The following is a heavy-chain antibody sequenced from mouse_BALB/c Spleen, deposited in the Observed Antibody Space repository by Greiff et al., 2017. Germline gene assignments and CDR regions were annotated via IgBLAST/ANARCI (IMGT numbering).Heavy chain of an antibody. J-gene: IGHJ4*01. CDR1: GFTFSSYA. CDR3: ARERGVVATDYYAMDY. D-gene: IGHD1-1*01. Sequence: EVQLVESGGGLVKPGGSLKLSCAASGFTFSSYAMSWVRQSPEKRLEWVAEISSGGSYTYYPDTVTGRFTISRDNAKNTLYLEMSSLRSEDTAMYYCARERGVVATDYYAMDYWGQGTSVTVSS. V-gene: IGHV5-9-4*01. CDR2: ISSGGSYT.